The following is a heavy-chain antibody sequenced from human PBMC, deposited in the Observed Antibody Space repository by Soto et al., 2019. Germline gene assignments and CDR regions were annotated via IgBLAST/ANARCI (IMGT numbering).Heavy chain of an antibody. J-gene: IGHJ5*02. CDR2: ISAYNGNT. CDR3: ARVITMIVVNLPNWFDP. D-gene: IGHD3-22*01. Sequence: ASVKVSCKASGYTFTSYGISWVRQAPGQGLEWMGWISAYNGNTNYAQKLQGRVTMTTDTSTSTAYMELRSLRSDDTAVYYCARVITMIVVNLPNWFDPWGQGTLVTVSS. CDR1: GYTFTSYG. V-gene: IGHV1-18*01.